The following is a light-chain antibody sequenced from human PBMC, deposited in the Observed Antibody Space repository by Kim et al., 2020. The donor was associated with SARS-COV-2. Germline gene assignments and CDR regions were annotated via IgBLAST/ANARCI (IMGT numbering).Light chain of an antibody. V-gene: IGKV1-27*01. CDR1: QGISNY. CDR3: QKYNSAPPT. CDR2: AAS. J-gene: IGKJ1*01. Sequence: ASLGDRVTIPCRASQGISNYLAWYQQKPGKVPKLLIYAASALQSGVPSRFSGSGSGTDFTLTISSLQPEDVATYYCQKYNSAPPTFGQGTKVDIK.